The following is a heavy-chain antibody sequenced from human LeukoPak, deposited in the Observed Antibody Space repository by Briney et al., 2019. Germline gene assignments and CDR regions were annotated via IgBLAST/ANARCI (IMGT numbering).Heavy chain of an antibody. CDR2: IIPIFGTA. J-gene: IGHJ4*02. D-gene: IGHD2-2*01. V-gene: IGHV1-69*06. Sequence: SVKVSCKASGGTFSSYAISWVRQAPGQGLEWMGGIIPIFGTANYAQKFRGRVTITADKSTSTAYMELSSLRSEDTAVYYCARKCSSTSCSYFDYWGQGTLVTVSS. CDR3: ARKCSSTSCSYFDY. CDR1: GGTFSSYA.